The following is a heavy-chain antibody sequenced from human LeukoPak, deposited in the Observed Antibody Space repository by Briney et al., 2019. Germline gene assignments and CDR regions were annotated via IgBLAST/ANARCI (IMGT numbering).Heavy chain of an antibody. CDR3: ARGLHYDILTGYLDY. D-gene: IGHD3-9*01. CDR1: GFTFSSYG. V-gene: IGHV3-33*01. J-gene: IGHJ4*02. CDR2: IWYDGSNK. Sequence: GWSRRLSCAASGFTFSSYGMHWVRQAPGKGLEWVAFIWYDGSNKYYADSVKGRFTIPRDSSKNSLYLQMNSLRAEDTAVYYCARGLHYDILTGYLDYWGQGTLVTVSS.